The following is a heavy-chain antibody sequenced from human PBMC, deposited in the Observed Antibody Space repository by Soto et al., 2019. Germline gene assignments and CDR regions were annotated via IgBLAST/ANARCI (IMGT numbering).Heavy chain of an antibody. D-gene: IGHD5-12*01. CDR2: LSRGGGST. Sequence: EAQLLESGGGSVQPGGSLRLSCAASGFTFSSHGMSWIRQAPGKGLEWISGLSRGGGSTYYVDSVKGRFTIYRDNAKNTLDLIMKSLRVEDTALYYCARDGQYRTDGFDIWGQGTMVTVSS. J-gene: IGHJ3*02. V-gene: IGHV3-23*01. CDR1: GFTFSSHG. CDR3: ARDGQYRTDGFDI.